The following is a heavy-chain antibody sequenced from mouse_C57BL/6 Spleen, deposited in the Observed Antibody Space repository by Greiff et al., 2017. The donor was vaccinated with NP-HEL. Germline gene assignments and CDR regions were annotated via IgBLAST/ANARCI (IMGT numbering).Heavy chain of an antibody. CDR3: ARARGYDGVYAMDY. V-gene: IGHV1-80*01. CDR2: IYPGDGDT. J-gene: IGHJ4*01. CDR1: GYAFSSYW. D-gene: IGHD2-2*01. Sequence: VQLQQSGAELVKPGASVKISCKASGYAFSSYWMNWVKQRPGKGLEWIGKIYPGDGDTNYNGKFKGKATLTADKSSSTAYMQLSSLTSEDSAVYFCARARGYDGVYAMDYWGQGTSVTVSS.